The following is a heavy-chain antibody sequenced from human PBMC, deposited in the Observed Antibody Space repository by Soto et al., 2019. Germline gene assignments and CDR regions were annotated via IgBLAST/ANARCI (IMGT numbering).Heavy chain of an antibody. V-gene: IGHV2-5*02. CDR3: AHRQAGYNSGWNEGYFDY. Sequence: QITLKESGPTLVKPTETLTLTCTFSGFSLTTSGVGVGWIRQPPGNALEWLAVVYWDDDKRYSPSLRSRLTITKDASKNQVVLTMTNMDPVDTATYYCAHRQAGYNSGWNEGYFDYWGQGTLVAVSS. D-gene: IGHD6-19*01. J-gene: IGHJ4*02. CDR1: GFSLTTSGVG. CDR2: VYWDDDK.